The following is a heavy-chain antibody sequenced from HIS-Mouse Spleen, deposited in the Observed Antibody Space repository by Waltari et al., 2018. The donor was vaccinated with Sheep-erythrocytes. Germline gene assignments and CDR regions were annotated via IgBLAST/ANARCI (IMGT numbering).Heavy chain of an antibody. Sequence: QVQLVQSGAEVKKPGASVKVSCKASGYTFTGYYMHWVRQAPGQGLGWRGWIKPNTRGTNYAQKFQGRVTMTRETSISTAYMELSRLRSDDTAVYYCARGYCSSTSCYGYFQHWGQGTLVTVSS. D-gene: IGHD2-2*01. CDR1: GYTFTGYY. CDR3: ARGYCSSTSCYGYFQH. CDR2: IKPNTRGT. V-gene: IGHV1-2*02. J-gene: IGHJ1*01.